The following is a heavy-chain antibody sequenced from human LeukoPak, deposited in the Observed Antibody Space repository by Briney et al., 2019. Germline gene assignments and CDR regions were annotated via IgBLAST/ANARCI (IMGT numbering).Heavy chain of an antibody. CDR1: GYTFTGYY. J-gene: IGHJ5*02. Sequence: GASVKVSCKASGYTFTGYYMHWVRQAPGQGLEWMGWINPNSGGTNYAQKFQGRVTMTRDTSISTAYMELSGLRSDDTAVYYCARDYYDSSGSPGSPWGQGTLVTVSS. CDR3: ARDYYDSSGSPGSP. D-gene: IGHD3-22*01. V-gene: IGHV1-2*02. CDR2: INPNSGGT.